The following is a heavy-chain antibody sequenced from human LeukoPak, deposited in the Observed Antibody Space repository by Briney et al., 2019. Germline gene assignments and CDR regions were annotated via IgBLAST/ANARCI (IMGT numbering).Heavy chain of an antibody. D-gene: IGHD6-13*01. V-gene: IGHV3-23*01. CDR2: ISGSGSYT. Sequence: GGSLRLSCAASGFTFRTYGMSWVRQAPGKGLEWVSAISGSGSYTDYADSVKGRFTISKDNSKNTLYLQMNSLRAEDTAVYYCAKRIATVKAAAAYFDLWGRGTLVTVSS. CDR3: AKRIATVKAAAAYFDL. J-gene: IGHJ2*01. CDR1: GFTFRTYG.